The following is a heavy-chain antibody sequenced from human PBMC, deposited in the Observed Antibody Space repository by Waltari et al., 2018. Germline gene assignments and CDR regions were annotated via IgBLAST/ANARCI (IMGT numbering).Heavy chain of an antibody. J-gene: IGHJ4*02. CDR1: GFTFSSYA. V-gene: IGHV3-30-3*01. CDR2: ISYDGSNK. D-gene: IGHD6-13*01. Sequence: GFTFSSYAMHWVRQAPGKGLEWVAVISYDGSNKYYADSVKGRFTISRDNSKNTLYLQMNSLRAEDTAVYYCARDRSSSWHLDYWGQGTLVTVSS. CDR3: ARDRSSSWHLDY.